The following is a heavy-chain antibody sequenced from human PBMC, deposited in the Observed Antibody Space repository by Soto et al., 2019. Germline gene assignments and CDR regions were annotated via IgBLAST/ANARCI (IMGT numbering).Heavy chain of an antibody. D-gene: IGHD2-2*01. Sequence: QVQLVQSGAEVKKPGASVKVSCKASGYTFTSYYMHWVRQAPGQGLEWMGIINPSGGSTSYAQKLQGRVTMNRDTSTSTVYMELRSLRSEDTAVYYCARGGIVVVPAAMTWGVYSYYGMDVWGQGTTVTVSS. J-gene: IGHJ6*02. V-gene: IGHV1-46*01. CDR2: INPSGGST. CDR1: GYTFTSYY. CDR3: ARGGIVVVPAAMTWGVYSYYGMDV.